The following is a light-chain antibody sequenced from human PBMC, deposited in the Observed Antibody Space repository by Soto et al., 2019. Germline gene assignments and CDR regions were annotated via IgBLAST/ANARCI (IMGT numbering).Light chain of an antibody. J-gene: IGLJ1*01. Sequence: QSFLTQPPSASGSAGQSVTISCTGTSSDVGYYNYVSWYQQPPGKAPKLLIYDVSKRPSGVPDRFSGSKSGNTASLTVSGLQAEDEGDYYCSSYAGSNYPYVFGTGTKVTVL. V-gene: IGLV2-8*01. CDR2: DVS. CDR1: SSDVGYYNY. CDR3: SSYAGSNYPYV.